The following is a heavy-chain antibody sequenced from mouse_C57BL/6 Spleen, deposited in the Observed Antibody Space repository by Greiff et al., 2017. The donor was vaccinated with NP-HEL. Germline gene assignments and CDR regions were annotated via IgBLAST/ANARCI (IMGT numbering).Heavy chain of an antibody. CDR3: TRDRDYDGYFDV. Sequence: EVKLVESGEGLVKPGGSLKLSCAASGFTFSSYAMSWVRQTPEKRLEWVAYISSGGDYIYYADTVKGRFTISRDNARNTLYLQMSSLKSEDTAMYYCTRDRDYDGYFDVWGTGTTVTVSS. J-gene: IGHJ1*03. CDR1: GFTFSSYA. V-gene: IGHV5-9-1*02. D-gene: IGHD2-4*01. CDR2: ISSGGDYI.